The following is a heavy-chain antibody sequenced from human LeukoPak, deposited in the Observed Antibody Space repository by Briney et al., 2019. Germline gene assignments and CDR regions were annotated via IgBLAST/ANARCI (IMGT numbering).Heavy chain of an antibody. J-gene: IGHJ4*02. Sequence: PGGSLRLSCAASGYTFSSYTMNWVRQAPGKGLEWVSSISSSSSFIYSPDSVKGRFTIPRDNANNSLYLQMNSLRAEDTAVYYCARASGSYYRGIDYWGQGTLVTVSS. V-gene: IGHV3-21*01. D-gene: IGHD1-26*01. CDR1: GYTFSSYT. CDR3: ARASGSYYRGIDY. CDR2: ISSSSSFI.